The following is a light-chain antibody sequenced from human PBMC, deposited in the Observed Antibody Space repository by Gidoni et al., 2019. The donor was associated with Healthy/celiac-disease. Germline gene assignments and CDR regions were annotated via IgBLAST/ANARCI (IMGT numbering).Light chain of an antibody. Sequence: IQITQSPSTLSASVGDRVTITCRASQSISSWLAWYQQKPGKAPKLLIYDASSLESGVPSRFSGSGSGTEFTLTISSLQPDDFATYYCQQYNSYLVTFGPGTKVDIK. J-gene: IGKJ3*01. CDR1: QSISSW. V-gene: IGKV1-5*01. CDR2: DAS. CDR3: QQYNSYLVT.